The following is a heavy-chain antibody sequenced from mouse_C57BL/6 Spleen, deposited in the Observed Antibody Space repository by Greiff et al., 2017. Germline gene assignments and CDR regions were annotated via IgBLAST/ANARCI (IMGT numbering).Heavy chain of an antibody. CDR2: IDPETGGT. V-gene: IGHV1-15*01. CDR1: GYTFTDYE. J-gene: IGHJ3*01. CDR3: TGDRETHDVGAY. D-gene: IGHD2-12*01. Sequence: QVQLQQSGAELVRPGASVTLSCKASGYTFTDYEMHWVKQTPVHGLEWIGAIDPETGGTAYNQKFKGKATLTADKSSSTAYMELRSLTSEDSAVYYCTGDRETHDVGAYWGQGTLVTVSA.